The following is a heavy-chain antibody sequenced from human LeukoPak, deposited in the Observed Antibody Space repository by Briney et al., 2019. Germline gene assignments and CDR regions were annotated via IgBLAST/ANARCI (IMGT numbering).Heavy chain of an antibody. CDR3: ATPPKQQLADY. CDR2: LSDSGATT. Sequence: PGVSLRLSCAASGFTFTSSAMSWVRQTPGKGREWVAALSDSGATTYYADSVKGRFTISRDNSKNPLYLQMNSLRAEDTAVYYCATPPKQQLADYWGQGTLVTVSS. D-gene: IGHD6-13*01. J-gene: IGHJ4*02. V-gene: IGHV3-23*01. CDR1: GFTFTSSA.